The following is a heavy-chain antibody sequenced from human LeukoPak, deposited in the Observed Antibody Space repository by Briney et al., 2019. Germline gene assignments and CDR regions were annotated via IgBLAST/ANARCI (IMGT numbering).Heavy chain of an antibody. D-gene: IGHD1/OR15-1a*01. CDR2: IYYSGST. V-gene: IGHV4-59*01. J-gene: IGHJ6*02. CDR3: AGEQWRPPYYYYGMDV. CDR1: GGSISSYY. Sequence: SETLSLTCTVSGGSISSYYWTWIRQPPGKGLEWIGYIYYSGSTNYNPSLKSRVTISVDTSKNQFSLRLSSVTAADTAVYYCAGEQWRPPYYYYGMDVWGQGTTVTVSS.